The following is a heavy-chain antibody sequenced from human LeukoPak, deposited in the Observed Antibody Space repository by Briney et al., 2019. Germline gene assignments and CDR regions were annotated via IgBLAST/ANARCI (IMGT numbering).Heavy chain of an antibody. CDR1: GFTVSSNY. J-gene: IGHJ3*02. CDR2: IYSGGST. CDR3: AREGFGELWGAFDI. Sequence: GGSLRLSCAASGFTVSSNYMSWVRQAPGKGLEWVSVIYSGGSTYYADSVKGRFTISRDNSKNTLYLQMNSLRAEDTAVYYCAREGFGELWGAFDIWGRGTMVTVSS. D-gene: IGHD3-10*01. V-gene: IGHV3-66*01.